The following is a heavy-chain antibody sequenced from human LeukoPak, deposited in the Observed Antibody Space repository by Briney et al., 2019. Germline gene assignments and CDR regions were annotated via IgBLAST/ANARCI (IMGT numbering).Heavy chain of an antibody. CDR1: GGSFSSYY. V-gene: IGHV4-34*01. CDR2: INHSGST. J-gene: IGHJ4*02. Sequence: SETLSLTCAVYGGSFSSYYWSWIRQPPGKGLEWIGEINHSGSTNYNPSLKSRVSISVDTSKNQFSLKLSSVTAADTAVYYCARALDYYDSSGYIYWGQGTLVTVSS. CDR3: ARALDYYDSSGYIY. D-gene: IGHD3-22*01.